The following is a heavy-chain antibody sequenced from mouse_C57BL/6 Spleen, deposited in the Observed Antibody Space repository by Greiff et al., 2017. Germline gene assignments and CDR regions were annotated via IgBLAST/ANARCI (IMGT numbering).Heavy chain of an antibody. CDR2: IDPSDSYT. D-gene: IGHD3-3*01. V-gene: IGHV1-59*01. J-gene: IGHJ2*01. CDR1: GYTFTSYW. CDR3: ARKGPGPYFDY. Sequence: VQLKQPGAELVRPGTSVKLSCKASGYTFTSYWMHWVKQRPGQGLEWIGVIDPSDSYTNYNQKFKGKATLTVDTSSSTAYMQLSSLTSEDSAVYYCARKGPGPYFDYWGQGTTLTVSS.